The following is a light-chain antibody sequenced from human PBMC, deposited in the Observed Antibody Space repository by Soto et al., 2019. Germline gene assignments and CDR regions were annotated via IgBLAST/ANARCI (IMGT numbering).Light chain of an antibody. CDR3: SSYTSSSTLDYV. CDR1: HSDIGAGYG. Sequence: QSVLTQPPSVTGAPGQRVTISCTGSHSDIGAGYGVHWYQQFPHSAPKLLIYDTTNRPSGVPDRFSGSRSGTSASLAITGLQAEDEADYYCSSYTSSSTLDYVFGTGTKLTVL. J-gene: IGLJ1*01. V-gene: IGLV1-40*01. CDR2: DTT.